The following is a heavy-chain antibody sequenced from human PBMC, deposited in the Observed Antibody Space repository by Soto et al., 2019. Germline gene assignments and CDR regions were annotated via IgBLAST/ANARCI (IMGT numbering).Heavy chain of an antibody. CDR1: GGTFSSYA. J-gene: IGHJ6*02. CDR2: IIPIFGTA. D-gene: IGHD6-6*01. V-gene: IGHV1-69*13. CDR3: ARDIRIAAKDYYGMDV. Sequence: VASVKVSCKASGGTFSSYAISWVRQAPGQGLEWMGGIIPIFGTANYAQKFQGRVTITADESTSTAYMELSSLRSEDTAVYYCARDIRIAAKDYYGMDVWVHGTTVTVSS.